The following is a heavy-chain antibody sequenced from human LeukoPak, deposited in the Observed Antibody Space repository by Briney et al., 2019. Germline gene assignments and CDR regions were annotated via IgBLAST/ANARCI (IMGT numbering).Heavy chain of an antibody. D-gene: IGHD1-7*01. Sequence: GGSLRLSCAASGFTLSTYGMYWVRQAPGKGLEWVSSISSSSYIYYADSVKGRFTISGDNAKNSLYLQMNSLRAEDTAVYYCARDLTGTTRDYWGQGTLVTVSS. CDR1: GFTLSTYG. J-gene: IGHJ4*02. CDR2: ISSSSYI. CDR3: ARDLTGTTRDY. V-gene: IGHV3-21*04.